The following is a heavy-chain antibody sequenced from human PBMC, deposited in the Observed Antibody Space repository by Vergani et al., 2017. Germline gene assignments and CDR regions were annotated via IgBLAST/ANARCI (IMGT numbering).Heavy chain of an antibody. Sequence: EVQLLESGGGLVQPGGSLRLSCAASGFTFSSYAMSWVRQAPGKGLEWVSAISGSGGSTYYADSVKGRFTISRDNSKNTLFLQMNRLRAEETAVYYCAKPPVPSGLGGGRGLYMDVWGKGTTVTVSS. CDR2: ISGSGGST. CDR3: AKPPVPSGLGGGRGLYMDV. CDR1: GFTFSSYA. V-gene: IGHV3-23*01. J-gene: IGHJ6*03. D-gene: IGHD3-3*01.